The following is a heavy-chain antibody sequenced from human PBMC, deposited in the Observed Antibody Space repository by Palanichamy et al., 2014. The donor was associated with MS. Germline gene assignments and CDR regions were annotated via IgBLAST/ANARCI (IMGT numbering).Heavy chain of an antibody. Sequence: QVQLQESGPGLVKPSETLSLTCTVSGGPHQWLLLELDPAAPRKGLEWIGYIYSSGSTDSNPSLKSRVTISLDTSKNQFSLKLSSVTAADTAVYFCARAVGATDVDYWGQGTLVTVSS. V-gene: IGHV4-59*01. D-gene: IGHD1-26*01. J-gene: IGHJ4*02. CDR2: IYSSGST. CDR1: GGPHQWLL. CDR3: ARAVGATDVDY.